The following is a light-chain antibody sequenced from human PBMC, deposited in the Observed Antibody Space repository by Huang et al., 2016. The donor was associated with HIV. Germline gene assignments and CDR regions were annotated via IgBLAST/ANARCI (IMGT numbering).Light chain of an antibody. CDR1: QTVTKNY. J-gene: IGKJ2*03. Sequence: IVLTHSPETLSLSPGERATLSCRASQTVTKNYLAWYQQRPGPAPRLLIYGASTRATGIPDRFSGSGSGTDFTLTISRLEPKDFVVYYCQQFGSSPPYSFGQGTKLEIK. CDR2: GAS. CDR3: QQFGSSPPYS. V-gene: IGKV3-20*01.